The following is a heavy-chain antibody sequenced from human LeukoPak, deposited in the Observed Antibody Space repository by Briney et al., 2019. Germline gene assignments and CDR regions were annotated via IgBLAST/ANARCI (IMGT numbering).Heavy chain of an antibody. V-gene: IGHV1-18*01. J-gene: IGHJ4*02. Sequence: GASVKVSCKASGYTFTSYGISWVRQAPGQGLEWMGWISAYNGNTNYAQKLQGRVTMTTDTSTSTAYMELRSLRSDDTAVYYCARDREDYYGSGSYSHSLDYWGQGTLVTVSS. D-gene: IGHD3-10*01. CDR2: ISAYNGNT. CDR3: ARDREDYYGSGSYSHSLDY. CDR1: GYTFTSYG.